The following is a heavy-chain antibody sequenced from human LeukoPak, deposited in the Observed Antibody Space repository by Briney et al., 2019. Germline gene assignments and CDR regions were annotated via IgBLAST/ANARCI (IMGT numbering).Heavy chain of an antibody. CDR2: INQSGST. CDR1: GGSISGYY. CDR3: ARVSHDSSDYQPSLDY. V-gene: IGHV4-34*01. J-gene: IGHJ4*02. Sequence: SETLSLTCAVYGGSISGYYWSWIRQSPGKGLEWIGQINQSGSTNYNPSLKSRVTISAATSKKQFSLEVRFLTAADTAVYYCARVSHDSSDYQPSLDYWGQGTLVTVSS. D-gene: IGHD3-22*01.